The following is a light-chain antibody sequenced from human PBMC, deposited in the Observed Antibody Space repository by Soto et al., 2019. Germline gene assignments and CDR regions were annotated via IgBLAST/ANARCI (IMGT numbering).Light chain of an antibody. CDR2: DAS. J-gene: IGKJ5*01. Sequence: EIVLTQSPGTLSLSPGERATLSCRASESVSSIYLAWYQQNPCQAPRLLIFDASTRATGIPASFSGSGSATEFTLTISGLKSADFATYYCQQYNKWPLITFGQGTRLEIK. CDR1: ESVSSIY. CDR3: QQYNKWPLIT. V-gene: IGKV3-15*01.